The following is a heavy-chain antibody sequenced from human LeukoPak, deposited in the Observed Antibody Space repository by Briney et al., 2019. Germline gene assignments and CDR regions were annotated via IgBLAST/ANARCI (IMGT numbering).Heavy chain of an antibody. CDR1: GFSFGGFA. CDR3: AKYSLRYGSAYLDY. Sequence: GGSLRLSCEASGFSFGGFALSWVRQPPGKGPEWVAIISGSGGSKFYADSVRGRFIISRDNANNTLYLEMNSLRAEDTAVYYCAKYSLRYGSAYLDYWGQGTRVTVSS. CDR2: ISGSGGSK. J-gene: IGHJ4*02. V-gene: IGHV3-23*01. D-gene: IGHD6-19*01.